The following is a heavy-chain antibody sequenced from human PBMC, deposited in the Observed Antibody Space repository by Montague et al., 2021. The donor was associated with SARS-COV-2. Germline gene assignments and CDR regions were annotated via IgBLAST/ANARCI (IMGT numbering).Heavy chain of an antibody. V-gene: IGHV4-59*01. CDR3: PRVFPRWLQFDPYFDY. CDR1: GGSISSYY. D-gene: IGHD5-24*01. Sequence: SETLSLTCTVSGGSISSYYWSWIRQPAGKGLEWIGYIYYSGRPNYNPSLKSRVTISVDTSKNQFSLKLSSVTAADTAVYYCPRVFPRWLQFDPYFDYWGQGTRVTVSS. CDR2: IYYSGRP. J-gene: IGHJ4*02.